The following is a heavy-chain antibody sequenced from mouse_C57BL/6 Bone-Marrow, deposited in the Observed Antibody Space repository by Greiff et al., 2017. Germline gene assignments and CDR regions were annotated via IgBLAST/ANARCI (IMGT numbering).Heavy chain of an antibody. CDR1: GYSITSGYY. J-gene: IGHJ2*01. CDR3: ARGEY. CDR2: ISYDGSN. Sequence: EVQLQESGPGLVKPSQSLSLPCSVTGYSITSGYYWNWIRQFPGTKLEWMGYISYDGSNNYNPSLKNRISITRDTSKNLFFLKLNSVTTEDTATYYCARGEYWGQGTTLTVSS. V-gene: IGHV3-6*01.